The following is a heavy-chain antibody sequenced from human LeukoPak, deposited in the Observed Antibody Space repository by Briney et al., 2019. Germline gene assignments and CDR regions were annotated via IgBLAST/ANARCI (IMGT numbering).Heavy chain of an antibody. CDR1: GGSISCYY. V-gene: IGHV4-59*01. CDR2: IYYTGST. J-gene: IGHJ4*02. D-gene: IGHD6-19*01. Sequence: SETLSLTCTVSGGSISCYYWSWIRQPPGKGLEWIGYIYYTGSTNYNPSLKSRVTISVDTSKNQFSLKLSSVTAADTAVYYCARAFSSGWYPYSIGGLWFDYWGQGTLVTVSS. CDR3: ARAFSSGWYPYSIGGLWFDY.